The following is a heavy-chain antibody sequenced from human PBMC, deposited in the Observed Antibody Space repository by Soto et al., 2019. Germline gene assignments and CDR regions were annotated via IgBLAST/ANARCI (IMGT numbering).Heavy chain of an antibody. CDR3: XXXTNGAFFVY. CDR1: GFTFSDYY. CDR2: ISSRSSTI. D-gene: IGHD2-8*01. Sequence: QVQLVESGGGLVKPGGSLRLSCAASGFTFSDYYMSWIRQAPGKGLEWVSYISSRSSTIFYADSVKGRFTISRDNVKNSLYLQMXXLXXXXXXXXXXXXXTNGAFFVYWGQGILVTVSS. V-gene: IGHV3-11*01. J-gene: IGHJ4*02.